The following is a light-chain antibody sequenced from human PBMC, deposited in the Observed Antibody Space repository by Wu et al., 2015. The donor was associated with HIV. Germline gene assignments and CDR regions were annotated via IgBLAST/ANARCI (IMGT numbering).Light chain of an antibody. J-gene: IGKJ2*01. CDR1: QSISSY. Sequence: DIQMTQSPSSLSASVGDRVTITCRASQSISSYLNWYQQKPGKAPKLLMYAASTLQNGVPSRFSGSGSGTNFTLTIGSLQTEDSATYYCQQSYSSPFMYTFGQGTKLEIK. CDR2: AAS. CDR3: QQSYSSPFMYT. V-gene: IGKV1-39*01.